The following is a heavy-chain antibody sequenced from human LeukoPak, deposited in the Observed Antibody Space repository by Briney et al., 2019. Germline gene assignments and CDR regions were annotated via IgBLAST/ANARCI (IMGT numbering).Heavy chain of an antibody. CDR1: GFTFSSYG. J-gene: IGHJ6*02. D-gene: IGHD3-10*01. V-gene: IGHV3-30*18. CDR3: AKDMTTAGFGDYYYGMDV. Sequence: PGRSLRLSCAASGFTFSSYGMPWVRQAPGKGLEWVAVISYDGSNKYYADSVKGRFTISRDNSKNTLYLQMNSLRAEDTAVYYCAKDMTTAGFGDYYYGMDVWGQGTTVTVSS. CDR2: ISYDGSNK.